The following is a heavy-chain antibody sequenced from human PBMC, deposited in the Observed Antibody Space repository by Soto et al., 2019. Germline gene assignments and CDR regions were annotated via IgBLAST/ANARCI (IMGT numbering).Heavy chain of an antibody. CDR1: GGSFSGYY. CDR2: INHSGST. CDR3: ARGLQYDYIWGSYRYNWFDP. J-gene: IGHJ5*02. Sequence: QVQLQQWGAGLLKPSETLSLTCAVYGGSFSGYYWSWIRQPPGKGLEWIGEINHSGSTNYNPSLKSRVTISVDTSKNQFSLKLRSVTAADTAVYYCARGLQYDYIWGSYRYNWFDPWGQGTLVTVSS. D-gene: IGHD3-16*02. V-gene: IGHV4-34*01.